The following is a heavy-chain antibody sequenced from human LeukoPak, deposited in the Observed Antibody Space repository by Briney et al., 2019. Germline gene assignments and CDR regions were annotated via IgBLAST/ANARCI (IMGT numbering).Heavy chain of an antibody. CDR2: INPNSGGT. CDR1: GYTFTAYY. V-gene: IGHV1-2*02. J-gene: IGHJ5*02. D-gene: IGHD1-1*01. Sequence: ASVTVSFKASGYTFTAYYMHWVRQAPGQGLEWMGWINPNSGGTNYAQKFQGRVTMTRDTSISTAYMELSRLRSEDTAVYYCARAANWHDDDWFDPWGQGTLVTVSS. CDR3: ARAANWHDDDWFDP.